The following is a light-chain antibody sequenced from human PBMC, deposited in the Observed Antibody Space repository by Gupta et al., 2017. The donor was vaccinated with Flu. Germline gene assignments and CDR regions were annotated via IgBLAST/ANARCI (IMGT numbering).Light chain of an antibody. CDR1: SSNIGAAYD. V-gene: IGLV1-40*01. J-gene: IGLJ2*01. Sequence: QSVLTQPPSVSAAPRPRVTISCTGSSSNIGAAYDVHWSQLLQGTAPKLLIYVNTNRPSGLPDRFSGSKSGTSASLAITGLQAEDEADYYCQSYDSSLSAVVFGGGTKLTVL. CDR3: QSYDSSLSAVV. CDR2: VNT.